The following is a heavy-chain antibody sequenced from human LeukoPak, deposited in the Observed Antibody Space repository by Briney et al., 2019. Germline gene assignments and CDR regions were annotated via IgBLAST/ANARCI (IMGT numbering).Heavy chain of an antibody. CDR3: TRSLNGDYFFDY. J-gene: IGHJ4*02. Sequence: SETLSLTCTVSRGSINSASYYWSWVRQLAGKALEWIGRIFASGSTSYNPSLKSRLSVSLDKSKNQFSLLLNSVTAADTAVYYCTRSLNGDYFFDYWGQGARVTVSS. CDR1: RGSINSASYY. CDR2: IFASGST. V-gene: IGHV4-61*02. D-gene: IGHD4-17*01.